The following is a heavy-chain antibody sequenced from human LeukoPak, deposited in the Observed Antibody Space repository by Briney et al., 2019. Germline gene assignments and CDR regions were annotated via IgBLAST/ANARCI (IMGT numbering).Heavy chain of an antibody. D-gene: IGHD6-13*01. CDR1: GFTFSSYA. CDR3: AKDRDQQQLVLQNFDY. CDR2: ISGGGGST. Sequence: GGSLRLSCAASGFTFSSYAMSWVRQAPGKGLEWVSAISGGGGSTYYADSVKGRFTISRDNSKNTLYLQMNSLRAEDTAVYYCAKDRDQQQLVLQNFDYWGQGTLVTVSS. V-gene: IGHV3-23*01. J-gene: IGHJ4*02.